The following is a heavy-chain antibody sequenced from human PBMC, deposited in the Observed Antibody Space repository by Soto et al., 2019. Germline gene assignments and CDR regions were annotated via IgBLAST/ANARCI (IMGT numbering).Heavy chain of an antibody. J-gene: IGHJ4*02. CDR3: VSGADY. CDR2: IKQDGSEK. V-gene: IGHV3-7*05. Sequence: PGGSLRLSCAASGLRFSSYWMTWVRQAPGKGLEWVANIKQDGSEKYYVDSVKGRFTISRGNAKNSLYLQMNSLRAEDTAVYYCVSGADYWGQGTLVTVSS. CDR1: GLRFSSYW.